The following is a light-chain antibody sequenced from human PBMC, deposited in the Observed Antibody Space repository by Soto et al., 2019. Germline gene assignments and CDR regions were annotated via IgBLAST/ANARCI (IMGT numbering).Light chain of an antibody. CDR1: SSDVGGYND. Sequence: QSVLTQPASVSGSPGQSITISCTGSSSDVGGYNDVYWYQHSPGKAPKLILFAVSDRPSGVSHRFSGSKSGNSASLTISGLQADDESDYYCCSYTSLSTVVFGGGTKLTVL. V-gene: IGLV2-14*01. CDR3: CSYTSLSTVV. J-gene: IGLJ2*01. CDR2: AVS.